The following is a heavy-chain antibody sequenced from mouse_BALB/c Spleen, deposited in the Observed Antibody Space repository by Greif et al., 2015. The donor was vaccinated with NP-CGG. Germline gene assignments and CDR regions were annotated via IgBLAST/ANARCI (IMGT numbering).Heavy chain of an antibody. CDR3: APYYYGSSVFAY. J-gene: IGHJ3*01. Sequence: EVQLQQSGAELVKPGASVKLSCTASGFNIKDTYMHWVKQRPEQGLEWIGRIDPANGNTKYDPKFQGMATITADTSSNTAYLQLSSLTSEDTAVYYCAPYYYGSSVFAYWGQGTLVTVSA. CDR1: GFNIKDTY. CDR2: IDPANGNT. D-gene: IGHD1-1*01. V-gene: IGHV14-3*02.